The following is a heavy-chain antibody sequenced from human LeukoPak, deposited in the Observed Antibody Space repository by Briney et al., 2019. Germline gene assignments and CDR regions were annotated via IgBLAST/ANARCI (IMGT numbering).Heavy chain of an antibody. CDR1: GGSISSGYYY. CDR2: IYTSGST. J-gene: IGHJ4*02. CDR3: AGATNPGFGNYYFDY. Sequence: SETLSLTCTVSGGSISSGYYYWTWIRQPAGKGLEWIGRIYTSGSTNYNPSLKSRVTISVDTSTNQFSLRLSSVTAADTAVYYCAGATNPGFGNYYFDYWGQGALVTVSS. D-gene: IGHD1-1*01. V-gene: IGHV4-61*02.